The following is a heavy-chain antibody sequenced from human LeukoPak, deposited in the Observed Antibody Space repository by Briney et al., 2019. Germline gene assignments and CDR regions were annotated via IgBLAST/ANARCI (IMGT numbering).Heavy chain of an antibody. V-gene: IGHV4-38-2*02. CDR3: ASLVDSSGYYGLPYYMDV. J-gene: IGHJ6*03. Sequence: PSETLSLTCTVSGYSISSGYYWGWIRQPPGKGLEWIGSIYHSGSTYYNPSLKSRVTISVDTSKNQFSLKLSSVIAADTAVYYCASLVDSSGYYGLPYYMDVWGKGTTVTVSS. CDR2: IYHSGST. CDR1: GYSISSGYY. D-gene: IGHD3-22*01.